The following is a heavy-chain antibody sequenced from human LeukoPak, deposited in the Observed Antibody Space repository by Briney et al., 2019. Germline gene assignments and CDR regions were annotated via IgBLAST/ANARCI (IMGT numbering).Heavy chain of an antibody. CDR1: GFTFSSYG. CDR3: AKDIYDFWSGYLSYDAFDI. D-gene: IGHD3-3*01. CDR2: IRYDGSNK. J-gene: IGHJ3*02. Sequence: GGSLRLSCAASGFTFSSYGMHWVRQAPGKGLEWVAFIRYDGSNKYYADSVKGRFTISRDNSENTLYLQMNSRRAEDTAVYYCAKDIYDFWSGYLSYDAFDIWGQGTMVTVSS. V-gene: IGHV3-30*02.